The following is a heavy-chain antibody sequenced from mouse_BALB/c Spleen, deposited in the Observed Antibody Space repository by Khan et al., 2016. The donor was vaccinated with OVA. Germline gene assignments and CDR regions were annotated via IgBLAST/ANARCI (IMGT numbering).Heavy chain of an antibody. CDR1: GFNIKDTY. J-gene: IGHJ3*01. V-gene: IGHV14-3*02. Sequence: VQLQQSGAELVKPGASVKLSCTASGFNIKDTYIHWVKERPEQGPEWIGRIDPANGDTKCDPRFQGKATITADPSSNTAYLQLSSLTSEDTAVYYCATLYGSPFTYWGQGTLVTVSA. D-gene: IGHD2-1*01. CDR3: ATLYGSPFTY. CDR2: IDPANGDT.